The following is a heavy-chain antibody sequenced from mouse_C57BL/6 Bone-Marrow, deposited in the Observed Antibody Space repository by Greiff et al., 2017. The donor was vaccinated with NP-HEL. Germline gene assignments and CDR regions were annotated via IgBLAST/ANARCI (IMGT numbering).Heavy chain of an antibody. CDR1: GFNIKDYY. V-gene: IGHV14-4*01. CDR3: TTGITPCGY. Sequence: EVQLQQSGAELVRPGASVKLSCTASGFNIKDYYMHWVKQRPEQGLEWIGWIDPENGDTEYASKFQGKATITADTSSNTAYLQLSSLTSEDTAVYYGTTGITPCGYWGQGTLVTVSA. D-gene: IGHD1-1*01. J-gene: IGHJ3*01. CDR2: IDPENGDT.